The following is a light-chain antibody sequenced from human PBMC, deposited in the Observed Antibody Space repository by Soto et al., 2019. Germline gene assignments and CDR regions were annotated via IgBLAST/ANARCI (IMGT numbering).Light chain of an antibody. CDR3: AAWDDSLDGPI. CDR1: SSNIGSNT. CDR2: NEN. J-gene: IGLJ2*01. V-gene: IGLV1-44*01. Sequence: QSVLTQPPSASGTPGQRVTISCSGSSSNIGSNTVNWYQLLPRTAPKLLIYNENKRPSGVPDRFSGSKSGTSASLAISGLQSEDDAAYYCAAWDDSLDGPIFGGGTKLTVL.